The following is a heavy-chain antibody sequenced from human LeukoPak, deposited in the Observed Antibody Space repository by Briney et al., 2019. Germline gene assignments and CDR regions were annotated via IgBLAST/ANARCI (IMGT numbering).Heavy chain of an antibody. J-gene: IGHJ4*02. CDR2: ISTSGDTT. D-gene: IGHD1-26*01. Sequence: GWSLRLSCAASGFTFSSYAMSWVRQAPGKGLEWVSAISTSGDTTYYADSVKGRFTISRDNSKNTLYLQMDSLRVEDTALYYCASKHSGSAVPFYWGQGTLVTVSS. CDR3: ASKHSGSAVPFY. V-gene: IGHV3-23*01. CDR1: GFTFSSYA.